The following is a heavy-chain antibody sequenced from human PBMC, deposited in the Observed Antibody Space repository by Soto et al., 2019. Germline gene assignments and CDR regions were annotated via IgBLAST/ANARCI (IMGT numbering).Heavy chain of an antibody. D-gene: IGHD3-10*01. J-gene: IGHJ5*02. CDR2: IYTSGST. Sequence: PSETLSLTCTVSGGSISSYYWSWIRQPAGKGLEWIGRIYTSGSTNYNPALKSRVTMSVDTSKNQFSLKLSSVTAADTAVYYCARGVELWFGETSFYYFDPWGEGTLVTVS. V-gene: IGHV4-4*07. CDR1: GGSISSYY. CDR3: ARGVELWFGETSFYYFDP.